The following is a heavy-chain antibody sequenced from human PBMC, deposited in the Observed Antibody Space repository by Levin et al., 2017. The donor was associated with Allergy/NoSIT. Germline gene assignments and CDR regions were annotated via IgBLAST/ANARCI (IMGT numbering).Heavy chain of an antibody. CDR1: GFTFDNSA. CDR2: ISWNGDFI. CDR3: AKDKSPASYWYFDL. Sequence: LSLTCAASGFTFDNSAIHWVRQAPGKGLEWVSSISWNGDFIGYADSVKGRFTMSRDNARNSVYLQMNSLTIEDTAFYYCAKDKSPASYWYFDLWGRGSLVTVSS. V-gene: IGHV3-9*01. J-gene: IGHJ2*01. D-gene: IGHD2-15*01.